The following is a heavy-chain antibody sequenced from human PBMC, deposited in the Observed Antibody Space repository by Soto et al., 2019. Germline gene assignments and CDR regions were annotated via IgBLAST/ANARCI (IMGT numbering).Heavy chain of an antibody. D-gene: IGHD3-3*01. J-gene: IGHJ6*02. CDR1: GFIFDDHV. V-gene: IGHV3-9*01. CDR3: ARSWSGSTSGRVDV. Sequence: EVQLVESGGGLVHPGRSLRLSCVASGFIFDDHVMHWVRQVPGRGLEWVGHITWDGYSIGYGGSVRGRFTISRDNAKNTLYLQMNSLRPEYTALYYCARSWSGSTSGRVDVWGQGTTVTVSS. CDR2: ITWDGYSI.